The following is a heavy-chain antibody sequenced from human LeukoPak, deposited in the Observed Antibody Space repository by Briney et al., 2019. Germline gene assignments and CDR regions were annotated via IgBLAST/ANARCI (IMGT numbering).Heavy chain of an antibody. CDR2: IDTSSSYI. CDR1: GFTFSTYS. CDR3: ARRQDTAVSGSPGALDY. D-gene: IGHD6-19*01. Sequence: GGSLRLSCAASGFTFSTYSMNWVRQAPGKGLEWVSSIDTSSSYIYYAHSVKGRFTISRDNAKNSLYLQMNSLRAEDTAVYYCARRQDTAVSGSPGALDYWGQGTLVTVSS. J-gene: IGHJ4*02. V-gene: IGHV3-21*01.